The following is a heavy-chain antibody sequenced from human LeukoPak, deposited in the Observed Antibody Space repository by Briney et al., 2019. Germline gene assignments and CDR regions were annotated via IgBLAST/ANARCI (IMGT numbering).Heavy chain of an antibody. CDR2: ISAYNGNT. Sequence: SVKVSCKASGGTFSSYAISWVRQAPGQGLEWMGWISAYNGNTNYAQKFQGRVTITADESTSTAHMELSSLRSEDTAVYYCARDNDFWSGYYSHYYYYYGMDVWGQGTTVTVSS. J-gene: IGHJ6*02. D-gene: IGHD3-3*01. CDR1: GGTFSSYA. CDR3: ARDNDFWSGYYSHYYYYYGMDV. V-gene: IGHV1-69*13.